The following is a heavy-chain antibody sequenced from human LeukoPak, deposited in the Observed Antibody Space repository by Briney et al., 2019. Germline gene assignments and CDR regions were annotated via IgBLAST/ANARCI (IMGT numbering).Heavy chain of an antibody. CDR3: AKGSYYDSSGSFYFDY. CDR1: GFTFSSYA. D-gene: IGHD3-22*01. J-gene: IGHJ4*02. Sequence: GGSLRLSCAASGFTFSSYAISWVRQAPGKGLEWVSGISGSGDNTYYADSVKGRFTISRDNSKNTLCVQVNSLGTEDTAAYYCAKGSYYDSSGSFYFDYWGQGTLVTVSS. CDR2: ISGSGDNT. V-gene: IGHV3-23*01.